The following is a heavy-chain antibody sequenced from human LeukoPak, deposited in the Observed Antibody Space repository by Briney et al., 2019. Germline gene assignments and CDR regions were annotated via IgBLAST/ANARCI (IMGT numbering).Heavy chain of an antibody. CDR2: ISSGGDVT. D-gene: IGHD6-19*01. V-gene: IGHV3-23*01. CDR1: GFTFSGHS. Sequence: GGSLRLSCAASGFTFSGHSMSWVRQAPGKGLEWVSAISSGGDVTFYADSVKGRFIVSRDQSHNMLSLQMSSLRAEDTALYYCAKHRAPVPGSHPKNPTAYFEDWGQGTLVTVSS. J-gene: IGHJ4*02. CDR3: AKHRAPVPGSHPKNPTAYFED.